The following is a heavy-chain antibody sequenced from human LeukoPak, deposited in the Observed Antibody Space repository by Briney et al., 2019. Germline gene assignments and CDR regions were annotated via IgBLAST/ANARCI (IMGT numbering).Heavy chain of an antibody. V-gene: IGHV3-30-3*01. CDR1: GFTFSSYA. J-gene: IGHJ4*02. D-gene: IGHD2-21*01. CDR2: ISYDGSSK. Sequence: PGGSLRLSCEASGFTFSSYAMHWVRQAPGKGLEWVAVISYDGSSKYYADSVKGRFTISRDNSKNTLYLQMNSLRAEDTAVYYCATEIVEAGLLDYWGQGTLVTVSS. CDR3: ATEIVEAGLLDY.